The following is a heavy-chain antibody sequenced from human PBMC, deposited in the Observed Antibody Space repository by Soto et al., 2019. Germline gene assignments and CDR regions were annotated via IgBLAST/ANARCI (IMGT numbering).Heavy chain of an antibody. J-gene: IGHJ6*02. D-gene: IGHD2-2*01. V-gene: IGHV6-1*01. CDR2: TYYRSKWYN. Sequence: SPTLSLTCVISGDSVSSNSAAWNWIRQFPSRGLEWLGRTYYRSKWYNDYAVSVKSRITINPDTSKNQFSLQLNSVAPEDTAVYYCARGGYCSSTSCYWGSGMDVWGQGTTVTVSS. CDR3: ARGGYCSSTSCYWGSGMDV. CDR1: GDSVSSNSAA.